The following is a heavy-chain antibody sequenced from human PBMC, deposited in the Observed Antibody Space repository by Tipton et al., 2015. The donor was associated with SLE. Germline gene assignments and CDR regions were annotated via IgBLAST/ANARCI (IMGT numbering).Heavy chain of an antibody. CDR1: GFTFSSYS. J-gene: IGHJ2*01. V-gene: IGHV3-21*01. Sequence: SLRLSCAASGFTFSSYSMNWVRQAPGKGLEWVSSISLSSSYIYYADSVKGRFTISRDNAKNSLYLQMNSLRAEDTAVYYCARGGGVVIISIDSWYFDLWGRGTLVTVSS. CDR2: ISLSSSYI. CDR3: ARGGGVVIISIDSWYFDL. D-gene: IGHD2-21*01.